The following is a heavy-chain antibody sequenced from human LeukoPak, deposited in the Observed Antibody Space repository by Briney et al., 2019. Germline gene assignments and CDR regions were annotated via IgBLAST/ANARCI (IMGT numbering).Heavy chain of an antibody. V-gene: IGHV3-23*01. J-gene: IGHJ4*02. CDR2: ISGSGGST. CDR3: AKDVIVVVPAAISSYFDY. CDR1: GFTFSSYA. D-gene: IGHD2-2*01. Sequence: GGSLRLSCAASGFTFSSYATSWVRQAPGKGLEWVSAISGSGGSTYYADSVKGRFTISRDNSKNTLYLQMNSLRAEDTAVYYCAKDVIVVVPAAISSYFDYWGQGTLVTVSS.